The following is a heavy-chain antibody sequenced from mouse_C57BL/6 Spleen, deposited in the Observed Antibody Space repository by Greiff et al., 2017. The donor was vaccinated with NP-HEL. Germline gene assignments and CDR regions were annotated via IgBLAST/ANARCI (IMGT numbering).Heavy chain of an antibody. Sequence: VQLKESGAELVRPGASVKLSCTASGFNIKDYYMHWVKQRPEQGLEWIGRIDPEDGDTEYAPKFQGKATMTADTSSNTAYLQLSSLTSEDTAVYYGTGGIYDGYYDWYFDVWGTGTTVTVSS. J-gene: IGHJ1*03. CDR3: TGGIYDGYYDWYFDV. CDR2: IDPEDGDT. V-gene: IGHV14-1*01. D-gene: IGHD2-3*01. CDR1: GFNIKDYY.